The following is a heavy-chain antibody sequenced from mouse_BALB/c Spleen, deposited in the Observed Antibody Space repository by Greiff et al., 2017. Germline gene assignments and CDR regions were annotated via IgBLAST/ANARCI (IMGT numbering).Heavy chain of an antibody. J-gene: IGHJ3*01. CDR1: GYSFTSYY. D-gene: IGHD2-4*01. CDR2: IDPFNGGT. V-gene: IGHV1S135*01. Sequence: VHVKQSGPELMKPGASVKISCKASGYSFTSYYMHWVKQSHGKSLEWIGYIDPFNGGTSYNQKFKGKATLTVDKSSSTAYMHLSSLTSEDSAVYYCARSNDYDWFAYWGQGTLVTVSA. CDR3: ARSNDYDWFAY.